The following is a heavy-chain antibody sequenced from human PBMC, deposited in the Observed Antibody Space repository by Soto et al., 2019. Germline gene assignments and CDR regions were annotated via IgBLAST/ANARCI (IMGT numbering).Heavy chain of an antibody. CDR2: IWYDGSNK. D-gene: IGHD1-26*01. CDR3: ATLHSGYLDF. J-gene: IGHJ4*02. Sequence: QLHLVESGGGVVQPGRSLRLSCAASGFTFSSYDMHWVRQAPGKGLEWVAIIWYDGSNKYYADSVKGRFTISRDNSKNTLYLQMNSLRVEVTAVYYCATLHSGYLDFWGQGTLVTVSS. CDR1: GFTFSSYD. V-gene: IGHV3-33*01.